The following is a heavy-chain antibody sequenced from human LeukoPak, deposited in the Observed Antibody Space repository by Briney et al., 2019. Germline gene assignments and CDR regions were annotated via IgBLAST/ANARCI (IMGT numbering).Heavy chain of an antibody. V-gene: IGHV4-34*01. CDR2: INHSGST. CDR1: GGAFSGYY. J-gene: IGHJ4*02. D-gene: IGHD1-14*01. Sequence: SETLSLTCAVYGGAFSGYYWSWIRQPPGKGLEWIGEINHSGSTNYNPSLKSRVTISVDTSKNQFSLKLSSVTAAETAVYYCAKDRGGPVDYWGQGTLVTVSS. CDR3: AKDRGGPVDY.